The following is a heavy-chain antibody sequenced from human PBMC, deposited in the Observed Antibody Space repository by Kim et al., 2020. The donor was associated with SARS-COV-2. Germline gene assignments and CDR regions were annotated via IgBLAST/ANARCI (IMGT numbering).Heavy chain of an antibody. D-gene: IGHD6-13*01. V-gene: IGHV3-21*01. Sequence: SVKGRFTISRDNAKNSLYLQMNSLRAEDTAVYYCARDRGSSSWGNNWFDPWGQGTLVTVSS. J-gene: IGHJ5*02. CDR3: ARDRGSSSWGNNWFDP.